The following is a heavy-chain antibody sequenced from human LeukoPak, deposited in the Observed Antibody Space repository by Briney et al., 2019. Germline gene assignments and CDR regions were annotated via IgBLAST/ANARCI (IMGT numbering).Heavy chain of an antibody. CDR2: ISAYNGNT. J-gene: IGHJ1*01. CDR1: GYTFTSYG. V-gene: IGHV1-18*01. Sequence: GASVKVSCKASGYTFTSYGISWVRQAPGQGLEWMGWISAYNGNTNYAQKLQGRVTMTTDTSTSTAYMELRSLRSDDTAVYYCAMYYYGSGSYYQKYFQHWGQGTLVTVSS. CDR3: AMYYYGSGSYYQKYFQH. D-gene: IGHD3-10*01.